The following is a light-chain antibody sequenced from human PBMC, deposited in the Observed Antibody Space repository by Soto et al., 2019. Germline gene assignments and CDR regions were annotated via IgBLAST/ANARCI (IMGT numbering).Light chain of an antibody. V-gene: IGKV3D-15*01. CDR1: ETVATN. J-gene: IGKJ1*01. CDR3: QQYNNWPRT. CDR2: DTS. Sequence: EIVMTQSPATLSVSPGERATLSCRASETVATNLAWYQQKPGQAPRLLIYDTSTWATGIPARFSGSGSGTEFTLTISSLQSEDFAVYYCQQYNNWPRTFGQGTKVDI.